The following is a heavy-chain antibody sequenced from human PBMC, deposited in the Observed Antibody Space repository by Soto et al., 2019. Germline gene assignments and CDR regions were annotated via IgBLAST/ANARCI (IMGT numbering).Heavy chain of an antibody. CDR3: ARSTIEVAGIAAAAPDY. CDR2: TYYRSKWYN. V-gene: IGHV6-1*01. CDR1: GDSVSSNSAA. Sequence: KQSQTLSLTCAISGDSVSSNSAAWNWIRQSPSRGLEWLGRTYYRSKWYNDYAVSVKSRITINPDTSKNQFSLQLNSVTPEDTAVYYCARSTIEVAGIAAAAPDYWGQGTLVTVSS. J-gene: IGHJ4*02. D-gene: IGHD6-13*01.